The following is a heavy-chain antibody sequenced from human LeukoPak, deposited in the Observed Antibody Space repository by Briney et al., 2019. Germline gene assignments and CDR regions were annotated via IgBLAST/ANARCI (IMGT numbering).Heavy chain of an antibody. CDR2: LNPTSGST. CDR1: GYTFTSYY. D-gene: IGHD1-26*01. J-gene: IGHJ3*02. Sequence: ASVKVSFKASGYTFTSYYMHWVRQAPGQGLEWMGVLNPTSGSTIFAQTLQGRVTMTRDTSTSTVYMELSSQRSEDTAVYYCANLVKHDAFDIWGQGTMVTVSS. V-gene: IGHV1-46*04. CDR3: ANLVKHDAFDI.